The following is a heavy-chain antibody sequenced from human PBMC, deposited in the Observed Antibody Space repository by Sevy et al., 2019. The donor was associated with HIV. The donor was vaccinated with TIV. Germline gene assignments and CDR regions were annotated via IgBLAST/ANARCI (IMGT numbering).Heavy chain of an antibody. Sequence: SETLSLTCAVSGDSIRSSYYWGWIRQPPGKGPEWIGSIYHSGLTYYNPSLKSRVTISVDTSKNQFSLKLSSVTAADTAVYYCVRVTTDLKFDYWGQGTLVTVSS. CDR3: VRVTTDLKFDY. J-gene: IGHJ4*02. D-gene: IGHD3-22*01. CDR1: GDSIRSSYY. V-gene: IGHV4-38-2*01. CDR2: IYHSGLT.